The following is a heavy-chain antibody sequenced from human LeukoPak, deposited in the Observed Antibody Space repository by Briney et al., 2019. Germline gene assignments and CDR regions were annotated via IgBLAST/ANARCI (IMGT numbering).Heavy chain of an antibody. Sequence: AGGSLRPSCAASGFTFSSYAMSWVRQAPGKGLEWVSAISGSGGSTYYADSVKGRFTISRDNSKNTLYLQMNSLRAEDTAVYYCAKDVQWLVSLFDYWGQGTLVTVSS. CDR3: AKDVQWLVSLFDY. CDR1: GFTFSSYA. CDR2: ISGSGGST. V-gene: IGHV3-23*01. J-gene: IGHJ4*02. D-gene: IGHD6-19*01.